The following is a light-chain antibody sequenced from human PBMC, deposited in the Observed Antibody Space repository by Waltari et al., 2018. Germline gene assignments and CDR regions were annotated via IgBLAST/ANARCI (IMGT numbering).Light chain of an antibody. Sequence: QSVLTQRPSVSAAAGQKVTISCSGSSSNIGKKSVSCYQQLPGTAPKPLIYDNNKRPSGIPDRFSGSKSGTSATLGITGLQTGDEADYYCGAGDSSLSIVLFGGGTKLTVL. CDR1: SSNIGKKS. V-gene: IGLV1-51*01. CDR2: DNN. CDR3: GAGDSSLSIVL. J-gene: IGLJ2*01.